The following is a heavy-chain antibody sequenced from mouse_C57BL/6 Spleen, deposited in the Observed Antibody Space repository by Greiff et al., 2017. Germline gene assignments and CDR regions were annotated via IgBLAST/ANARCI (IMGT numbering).Heavy chain of an antibody. D-gene: IGHD3-1*01. CDR3: ARSGGRDY. CDR2: IYPSDSET. V-gene: IGHV1-61*01. CDR1: GYTFTSYW. J-gene: IGHJ4*01. Sequence: QVQLQQPGAELVRPGSSVKLSCKASGYTFTSYWMDWVKQRPGQGLEWIGNIYPSDSETHYNQKFKNKATLTVDQSSSTPYMQLSSLTSEDSAVYYWARSGGRDYWGQGTSVTVSS.